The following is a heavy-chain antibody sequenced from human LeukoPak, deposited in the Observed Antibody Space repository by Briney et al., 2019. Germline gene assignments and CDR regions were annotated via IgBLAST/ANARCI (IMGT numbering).Heavy chain of an antibody. D-gene: IGHD3-10*01. CDR2: ISSSGSTI. CDR1: GFTFSSYE. Sequence: GGSLRLSCAASGFTFSSYEMNWVRQAPGKGLEWVSYISSSGSTIYYADSVKGRFTISRDNAKNSLYLQMNSLRAEDTAVYYCARDREGVLDPWGQGTLVTVSS. V-gene: IGHV3-48*03. CDR3: ARDREGVLDP. J-gene: IGHJ5*02.